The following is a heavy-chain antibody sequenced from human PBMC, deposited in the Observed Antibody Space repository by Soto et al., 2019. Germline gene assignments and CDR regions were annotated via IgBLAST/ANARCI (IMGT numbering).Heavy chain of an antibody. V-gene: IGHV1-18*01. CDR3: ARQYGSGRQQGPGMDV. Sequence: ASVKVSCKASGYTFTSYGIIWVRQAPGQGLEWMGWISAYNGNTNYAQKLQGRVTMTTDTSTSTAYMELRSLRSDDTAVYYCARQYGSGRQQGPGMDVWGQGTTVTVSS. CDR2: ISAYNGNT. CDR1: GYTFTSYG. D-gene: IGHD3-10*01. J-gene: IGHJ6*02.